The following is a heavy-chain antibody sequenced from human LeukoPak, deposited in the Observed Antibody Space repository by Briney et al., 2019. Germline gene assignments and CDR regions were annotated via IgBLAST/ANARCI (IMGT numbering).Heavy chain of an antibody. Sequence: GGSLRLSCAASGFTFNSYEMNWVRQAPGKGLEWVSYISSSATTIYYADSVKGRFTISRDNAKNSLYLQMNSLRAEDTAVYYCARVGGNSYYYYYYMDVWGKGTTVTISS. D-gene: IGHD1/OR15-1a*01. CDR2: ISSSATTI. V-gene: IGHV3-48*03. CDR3: ARVGGNSYYYYYYMDV. CDR1: GFTFNSYE. J-gene: IGHJ6*03.